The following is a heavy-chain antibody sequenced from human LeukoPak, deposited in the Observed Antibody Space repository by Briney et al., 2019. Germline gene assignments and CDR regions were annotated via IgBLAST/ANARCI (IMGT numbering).Heavy chain of an antibody. D-gene: IGHD3-10*01. CDR2: INHSGST. CDR3: ARRRGLLWFGELFPSPSYFDY. Sequence: SETLSLTCAVYGGSFSGYYWSWIRQPPGKGLEWIGEINHSGSTNYNPSLKSRVTISVDTSKNQFSLKLSSVTAADTAVYYCARRRGLLWFGELFPSPSYFDYWGQGTLVTVSS. V-gene: IGHV4-34*01. CDR1: GGSFSGYY. J-gene: IGHJ4*02.